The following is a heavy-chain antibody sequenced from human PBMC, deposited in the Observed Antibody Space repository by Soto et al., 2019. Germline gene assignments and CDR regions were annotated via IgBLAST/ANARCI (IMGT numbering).Heavy chain of an antibody. V-gene: IGHV1-18*01. J-gene: IGHJ4*02. Sequence: QVQLVQSGAEVKKPGASVKVSCKTSGYIFTSYGISWVRKAPGQGIEWMGWISAYNGNTNYAQKLQGRVTMTTDTSTSTAYRELRSLRSDDTAVYYCARTYYYGSSGYSAFDYWGQGTLVTVSS. CDR2: ISAYNGNT. CDR3: ARTYYYGSSGYSAFDY. D-gene: IGHD3-22*01. CDR1: GYIFTSYG.